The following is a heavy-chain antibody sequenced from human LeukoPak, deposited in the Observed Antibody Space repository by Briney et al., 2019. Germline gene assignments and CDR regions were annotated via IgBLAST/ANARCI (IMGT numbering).Heavy chain of an antibody. CDR3: ASQTRYYGDYIGY. Sequence: SVKVSCKASGGTFSSYAISWVRQAPGQGLEWMGRMIPIFGTANYAQKFQGRVTITTDESTSTAYMELSSLRSEDTAVYYCASQTRYYGDYIGYWGQGTLVTVSS. J-gene: IGHJ4*02. CDR1: GGTFSSYA. V-gene: IGHV1-69*05. CDR2: MIPIFGTA. D-gene: IGHD4-17*01.